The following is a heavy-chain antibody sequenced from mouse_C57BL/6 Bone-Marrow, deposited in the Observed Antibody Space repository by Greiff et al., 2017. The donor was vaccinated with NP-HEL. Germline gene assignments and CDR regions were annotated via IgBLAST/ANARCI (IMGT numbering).Heavy chain of an antibody. CDR3: ARYGYGSSPDY. D-gene: IGHD1-1*01. Sequence: EVKLMESGPELVKPGASVKMSCKASGYTFTDYNMHWVKQSHGKSLEWIGYINPNNGGTSYNQKFKGKATLTVNKSSSTAYMELRSLTSEDAAVYYCARYGYGSSPDYWGQGTTLTVSS. CDR2: INPNNGGT. J-gene: IGHJ2*01. CDR1: GYTFTDYN. V-gene: IGHV1-22*01.